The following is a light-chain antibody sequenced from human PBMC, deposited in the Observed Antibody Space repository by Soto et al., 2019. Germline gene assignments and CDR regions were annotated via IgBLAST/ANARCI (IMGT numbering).Light chain of an antibody. J-gene: IGLJ3*02. CDR2: EVT. CDR1: SSDVGAYNY. CDR3: SSFASSNTWV. V-gene: IGLV2-8*01. Sequence: QYALTQPPSASGSPGQSVTISCTGTSSDVGAYNYVSWYQQHAGKAPKLVIYEVTKRPSGVPDRFSGSKSANTAYLTVSGLQAEDEADYYWSSFASSNTWVFGGGTKLTVL.